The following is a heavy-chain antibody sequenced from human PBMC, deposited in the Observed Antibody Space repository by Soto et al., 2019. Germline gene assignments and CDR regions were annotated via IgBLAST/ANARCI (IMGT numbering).Heavy chain of an antibody. J-gene: IGHJ4*02. CDR1: GFTFTPYA. CDR3: AKFRGGTSDQWYFHY. CDR2: ITGGVGVT. V-gene: IGHV3-23*01. Sequence: EVQLLESGGGLVQPGGSLRLSCAASGFTFTPYAMTWVRQAPGKGLEWVSVITGGVGVTYYADSVKGRFTISRDNSKETLYLQLHTLRAEDTAVYSCAKFRGGTSDQWYFHYWGQGTLVTVSS. D-gene: IGHD3-16*01.